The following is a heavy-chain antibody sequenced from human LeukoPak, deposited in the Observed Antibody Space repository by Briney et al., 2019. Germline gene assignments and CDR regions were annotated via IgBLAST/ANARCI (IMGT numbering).Heavy chain of an antibody. CDR2: IIPSFGTA. CDR1: GGTFSSYA. J-gene: IGHJ3*02. CDR3: ARVGRGITMIFRVHRAFDI. Sequence: ASVKVSCKASGGTFSSYAISWVRQAPGQGLEWMGGIIPSFGTANYAQKFQGRVTITADESTSTAYMELSSLRSEDTAVYYCARVGRGITMIFRVHRAFDIWGQGTMVTVSS. D-gene: IGHD3-22*01. V-gene: IGHV1-69*13.